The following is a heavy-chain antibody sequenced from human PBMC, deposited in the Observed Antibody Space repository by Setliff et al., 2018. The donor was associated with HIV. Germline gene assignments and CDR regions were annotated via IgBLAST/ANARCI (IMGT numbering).Heavy chain of an antibody. Sequence: PSETLSLTCTVADGSISTGSYYWSWVRQPAGRGLEWIGRIYTSGSTNYNPSLKSRVTMSVDTSKNQFSLKVNSVTAADTAMYFCARESPDGLDYWGQGTLVTVSS. D-gene: IGHD2-8*01. CDR1: DGSISTGSYY. J-gene: IGHJ4*02. V-gene: IGHV4-61*02. CDR2: IYTSGST. CDR3: ARESPDGLDY.